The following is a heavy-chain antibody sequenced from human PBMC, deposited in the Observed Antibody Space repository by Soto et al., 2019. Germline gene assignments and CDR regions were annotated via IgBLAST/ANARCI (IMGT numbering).Heavy chain of an antibody. CDR2: ISSSTSYI. V-gene: IGHV3-21*01. CDR1: GFTLSSYN. CDR3: ARDLYSDIFPGSLTYDYSVGMDV. J-gene: IGHJ6*02. Sequence: LSCAASGFTLSSYNMNCVRQAPGKGLEWVSSISSSTSYIYYADSWKGRFTISRDNAKNSLYLQMNSLRAEDTAVYYCARDLYSDIFPGSLTYDYSVGMDVWGQG. D-gene: IGHD3-9*01.